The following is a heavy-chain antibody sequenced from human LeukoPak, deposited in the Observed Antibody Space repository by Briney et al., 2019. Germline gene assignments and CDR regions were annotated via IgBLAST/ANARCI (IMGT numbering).Heavy chain of an antibody. CDR3: ATAEIDYYDSSGRDY. CDR1: GFTFSSYS. J-gene: IGHJ4*02. CDR2: ISSSSYI. V-gene: IGHV3-21*01. Sequence: GGSLRLSCAASGFTFSSYSMNWVRQAPGKGLEWVSSISSSSYIYYADSVKGRFTISRDNAKNSLYLQMNSLRAEDTAVYYCATAEIDYYDSSGRDYWGQGTLVTVSS. D-gene: IGHD3-22*01.